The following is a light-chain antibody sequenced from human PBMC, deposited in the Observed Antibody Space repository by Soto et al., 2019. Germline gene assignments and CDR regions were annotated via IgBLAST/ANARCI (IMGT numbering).Light chain of an antibody. Sequence: EIVMTQSPATLSVSPWERATLSCRASQSVSGNLAWYQQKPGQAPRLLIYGASTRATGIPARFSGSGSGTEFTLTISSLQSEDFAVYHCQQYNKWPPITFGQGTRLEIK. CDR1: QSVSGN. J-gene: IGKJ5*01. V-gene: IGKV3-15*01. CDR3: QQYNKWPPIT. CDR2: GAS.